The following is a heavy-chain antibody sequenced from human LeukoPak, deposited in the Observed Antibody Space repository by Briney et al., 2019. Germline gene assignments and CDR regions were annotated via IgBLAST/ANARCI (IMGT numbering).Heavy chain of an antibody. CDR3: ANDRGLGYCSGGSCYGVH. D-gene: IGHD2-15*01. V-gene: IGHV3-23*01. CDR1: GFTFSSYA. J-gene: IGHJ4*02. Sequence: GGSLRLSCAASGFTFSSYAMSWVRQAPGKGLEWVSAISGSGGSTYYADSVKGRFTISRDNSKNTLYLQMNSLRAEDTAVYYCANDRGLGYCSGGSCYGVHWGQGTLVTVSS. CDR2: ISGSGGST.